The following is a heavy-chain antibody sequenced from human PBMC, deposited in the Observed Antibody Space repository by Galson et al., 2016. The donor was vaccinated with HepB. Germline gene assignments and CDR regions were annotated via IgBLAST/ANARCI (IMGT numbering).Heavy chain of an antibody. V-gene: IGHV3-33*01. CDR1: GFTFSSYG. D-gene: IGHD5-12*01. Sequence: SLRLSCAASGFTFSSYGMRWVRQAPGRGLEWVALIWYDGSYKYYADSVKGRFTISRDNSKNTLYLQMNSLRAEDTAVYYCARAYAGYVSYFDYWGQGTLVTVSS. CDR2: IWYDGSYK. CDR3: ARAYAGYVSYFDY. J-gene: IGHJ4*02.